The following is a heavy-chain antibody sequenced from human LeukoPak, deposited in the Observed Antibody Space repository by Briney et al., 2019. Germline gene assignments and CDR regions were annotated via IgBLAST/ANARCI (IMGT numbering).Heavy chain of an antibody. D-gene: IGHD5-18*01. CDR1: GFTFSSYA. Sequence: GGSLRLSCAASGFTFSSYAMSWVRQAPGKGLEWVSAISGSGGSTYYADSVKGRFTISSDNSKNTLYLQMNSLRAEDTAVYYCARHSYGYSSYFDYWGQGTLVTVSS. V-gene: IGHV3-23*01. CDR2: ISGSGGST. CDR3: ARHSYGYSSYFDY. J-gene: IGHJ4*02.